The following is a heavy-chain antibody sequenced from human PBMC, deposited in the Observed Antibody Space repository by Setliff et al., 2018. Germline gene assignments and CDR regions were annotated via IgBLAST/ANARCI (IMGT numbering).Heavy chain of an antibody. CDR1: GGSISSSSYY. D-gene: IGHD2-2*01. Sequence: PSETLSLTCTVSGGSISSSSYYWGWIRQPPGKGLEWIGSIYYSGSTYYNPSLKSRVTISVDTSKNQFSLRLSSVTAADTAVYYCARGYCNSAGCFFAGWFDPWGQGTLVTVSS. V-gene: IGHV4-39*01. CDR3: ARGYCNSAGCFFAGWFDP. CDR2: IYYSGST. J-gene: IGHJ5*02.